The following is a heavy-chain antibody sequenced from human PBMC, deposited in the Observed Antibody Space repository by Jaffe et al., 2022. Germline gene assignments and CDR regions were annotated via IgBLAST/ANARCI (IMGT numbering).Heavy chain of an antibody. J-gene: IGHJ4*02. V-gene: IGHV4-38-2*01. CDR1: GYSISSGYY. CDR2: IYHSGST. Sequence: QVQLQESGPGLVKPSETLSLTCAVSGYSISSGYYWGWIRQPPGKGLEWIGSIYHSGSTYYNPSLKSRVTISVDTSKNQFSLKLSSVTAADTAVYYCARLHGSGSYDDYWGQGTLVTVSS. CDR3: ARLHGSGSYDDY. D-gene: IGHD3-10*01.